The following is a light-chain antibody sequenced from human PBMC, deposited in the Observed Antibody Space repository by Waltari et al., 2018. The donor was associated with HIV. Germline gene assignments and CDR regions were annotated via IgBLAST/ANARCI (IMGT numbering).Light chain of an antibody. CDR2: RDN. CDR3: AAWDDILRGWV. V-gene: IGLV1-47*01. Sequence: QSVLTQPPSASGAPGQRVTISCSGSSANIGNTVYWYQQLPGTAPKVLTDRDNPRPPAVPDRFPVPRSGTSASLDVSWLRSEDEANYICAAWDDILRGWVFGGGTKLTVL. J-gene: IGLJ3*02. CDR1: SANIGNT.